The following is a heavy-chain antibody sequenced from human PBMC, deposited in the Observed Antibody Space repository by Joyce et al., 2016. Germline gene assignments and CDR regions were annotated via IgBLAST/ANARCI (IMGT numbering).Heavy chain of an antibody. V-gene: IGHV1-2*02. CDR2: MSPTRGGT. D-gene: IGHD3-10*01. CDR3: ARDVYGGYFDY. J-gene: IGHJ4*02. CDR1: GYTFTGHY. Sequence: QVQLVQSGAEVKKPGASVKVSCKASGYTFTGHYMHWVRQAPGQGLGWKGGMSPTRGGTNYAQKFEDRVTMTRDTSIRTAYMELSSLTYDDTAVYYCARDVYGGYFDYWGQGALVTVSS.